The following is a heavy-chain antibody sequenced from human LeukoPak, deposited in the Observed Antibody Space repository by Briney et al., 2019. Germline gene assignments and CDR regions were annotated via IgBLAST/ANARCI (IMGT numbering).Heavy chain of an antibody. CDR1: GGTFSRYA. CDR2: IIPIFGTA. Sequence: SVKLSCKASGGTFSRYAISWVRQAPGQGLEWMGGIIPIFGTANYAQKFQGRVTITADESTSTAYMELSSLRSEDTAVYYCATTDPHLCSGGSCYSGYYFDYWGQGTLVTVSS. V-gene: IGHV1-69*13. J-gene: IGHJ4*02. CDR3: ATTDPHLCSGGSCYSGYYFDY. D-gene: IGHD2-15*01.